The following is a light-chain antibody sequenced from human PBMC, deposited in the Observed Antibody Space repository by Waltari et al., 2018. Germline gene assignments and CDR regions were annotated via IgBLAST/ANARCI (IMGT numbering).Light chain of an antibody. J-gene: IGLJ3*02. CDR2: DVT. CDR1: NSDVGGYNY. V-gene: IGLV2-14*03. Sequence: QSALTQPASVSGSPGQSITISCTGTNSDVGGYNYVSWYQQHHGKAPKLMIYDVTNRPSGVSNRFSGSKSDNTASLTISRLQAEDEADYYCSSYTTSATWVFGGGTKLTVL. CDR3: SSYTTSATWV.